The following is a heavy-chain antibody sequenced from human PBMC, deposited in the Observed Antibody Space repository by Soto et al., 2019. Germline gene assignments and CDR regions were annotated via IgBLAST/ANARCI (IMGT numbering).Heavy chain of an antibody. D-gene: IGHD5-18*01. CDR3: ASIRTAMVNHYYYYGMDV. CDR2: IIPIFGTA. V-gene: IGHV1-69*06. CDR1: GGTFSSYA. Sequence: QVQLVQSGAEVKKPGSSVKVSCKASGGTFSSYAISWVRQAPGQGLEWMGGIIPIFGTANYAQKFQGRVTITADKSTSTAYMELSSLRSEDTAVYYCASIRTAMVNHYYYYGMDVWGQGTTVTVSS. J-gene: IGHJ6*02.